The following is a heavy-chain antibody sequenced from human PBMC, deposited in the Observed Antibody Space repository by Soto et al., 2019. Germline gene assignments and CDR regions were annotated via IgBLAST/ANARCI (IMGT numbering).Heavy chain of an antibody. CDR3: ARGYCGGGGCYLRRDAFDV. V-gene: IGHV3-21*01. Sequence: EVQLVESGGGLVVPGGPLSLSCVASGFTFSSYHMSWVRQAPGKGLEWVSSVNPLSTHIYYADSVRGRFAISRDHSKNSLYLQRNSLRTEDAAVYYCARGYCGGGGCYLRRDAFDVWGQGTLVTVSS. J-gene: IGHJ3*01. CDR2: VNPLSTHI. D-gene: IGHD2-15*01. CDR1: GFTFSSYH.